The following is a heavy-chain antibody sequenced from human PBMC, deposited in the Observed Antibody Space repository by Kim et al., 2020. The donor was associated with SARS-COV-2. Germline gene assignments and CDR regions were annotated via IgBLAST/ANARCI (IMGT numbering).Heavy chain of an antibody. Sequence: VKGRFTISRDNAKNSLYLQMNSLRDEDTAVYYCARVGLSSRDSYGYGLGYWGQGTLVTVSS. D-gene: IGHD5-18*01. CDR3: ARVGLSSRDSYGYGLGY. J-gene: IGHJ4*02. V-gene: IGHV3-48*02.